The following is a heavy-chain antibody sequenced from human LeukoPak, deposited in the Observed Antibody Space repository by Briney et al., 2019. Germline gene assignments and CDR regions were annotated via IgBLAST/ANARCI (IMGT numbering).Heavy chain of an antibody. CDR3: AKDKAYGAGTVDY. V-gene: IGHV3-48*01. J-gene: IGHJ4*02. CDR2: ISSSSNTI. D-gene: IGHD6-13*01. Sequence: PGGSLRLSCAASGFTFSSYSMNWVRQAPGKGLEWVSYISSSSNTIYYADSVKGRFTISRDNSKNTLYLQMNSLRAEDTAVYYCAKDKAYGAGTVDYWGQGTLVTVSS. CDR1: GFTFSSYS.